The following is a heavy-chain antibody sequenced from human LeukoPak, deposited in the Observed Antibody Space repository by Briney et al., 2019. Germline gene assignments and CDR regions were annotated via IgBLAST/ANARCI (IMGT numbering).Heavy chain of an antibody. Sequence: PSETLSLTCAVYGGSFSGYYWGWIRQPPGKGLEWIGSIYYSGSTYYNPSLKSRVTISVDTSKNQFSLKLSSVTAADTAVYYCARHSRPYSSGYQEYFQHWGQGTLVTVS. CDR3: ARHSRPYSSGYQEYFQH. D-gene: IGHD3-22*01. V-gene: IGHV4-39*01. CDR1: GGSFSGYY. CDR2: IYYSGST. J-gene: IGHJ1*01.